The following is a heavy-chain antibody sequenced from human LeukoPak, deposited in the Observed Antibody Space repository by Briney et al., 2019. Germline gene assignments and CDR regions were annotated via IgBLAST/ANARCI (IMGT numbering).Heavy chain of an antibody. D-gene: IGHD5-12*01. CDR3: ARIPRTWLRFPYFDY. CDR1: AFTFSNYT. V-gene: IGHV3-30*14. Sequence: GGSLRLSCAASAFTFSNYTMHWVCQAPGKGLDGVAVISYDGINKYYAEPVNGRVNISRDNSKNTLYRQMNSLRGEDTAVYYCARIPRTWLRFPYFDYWGQGTLVTVSS. CDR2: ISYDGINK. J-gene: IGHJ4*02.